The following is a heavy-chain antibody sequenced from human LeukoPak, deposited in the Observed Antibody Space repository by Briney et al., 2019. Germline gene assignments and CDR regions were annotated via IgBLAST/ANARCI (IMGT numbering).Heavy chain of an antibody. J-gene: IGHJ1*01. Sequence: GGSLRLSCAASGFTFSTYWMHWVRQAPGKGLVWVSRIKSDGSTNYADSVKGRFTISRDNAKNTVSLQMNSLRPEDTGVYYCARAPSEIGGYYPEYFRHWGQGTLVTVAS. V-gene: IGHV3-74*01. D-gene: IGHD3-22*01. CDR1: GFTFSTYW. CDR3: ARAPSEIGGYYPEYFRH. CDR2: IKSDGST.